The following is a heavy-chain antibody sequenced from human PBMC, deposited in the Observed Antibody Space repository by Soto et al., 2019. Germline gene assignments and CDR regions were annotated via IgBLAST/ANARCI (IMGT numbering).Heavy chain of an antibody. CDR1: GGSIGSKTSC. Sequence: QVQLQESGPGLLKPSETLSLTCNVSGGSIGSKTSCWGWIRQPPGKGLGWIATFYYSEYTYHNPSLKGRVTMFVDASKNPVSLELSSVTAADTAVYYCVKLAGYCSGGRWHSDYAMDVWGQGTTATVSS. CDR3: VKLAGYCSGGRWHSDYAMDV. D-gene: IGHD2-15*01. V-gene: IGHV4-39*01. CDR2: FYYSEYT. J-gene: IGHJ6*02.